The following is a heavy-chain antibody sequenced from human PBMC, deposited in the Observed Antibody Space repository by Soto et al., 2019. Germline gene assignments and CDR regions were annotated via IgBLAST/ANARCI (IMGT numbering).Heavy chain of an antibody. D-gene: IGHD2-15*01. CDR2: IRSKANSYAT. CDR3: TRQPARIWDWFDP. V-gene: IGHV3-73*01. Sequence: GGSLRLSCAASGFTFSGSAMHWVRQASGKGLEWVGRIRSKANSYATAYAASVKGRFTISRDDSKNTAYLQMNSLKTEDTAVYYCTRQPARIWDWFDPWGQGTLVTVSS. J-gene: IGHJ5*02. CDR1: GFTFSGSA.